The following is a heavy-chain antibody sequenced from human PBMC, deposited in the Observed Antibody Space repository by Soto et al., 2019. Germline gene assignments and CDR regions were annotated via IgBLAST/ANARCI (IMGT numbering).Heavy chain of an antibody. CDR1: GGSFSGYY. Sequence: QVQLQQWGAGLLKPSETLSLTCAVYGGSFSGYYWSWIRQPPGKGLEWIGEINHSGSTNYNPSLKILVTISVDTSKNQFYLKLSSVTAADTAVYYCARGDYLYYYGMDVWGQGTTVTVSS. D-gene: IGHD4-17*01. CDR3: ARGDYLYYYGMDV. J-gene: IGHJ6*02. CDR2: INHSGST. V-gene: IGHV4-34*01.